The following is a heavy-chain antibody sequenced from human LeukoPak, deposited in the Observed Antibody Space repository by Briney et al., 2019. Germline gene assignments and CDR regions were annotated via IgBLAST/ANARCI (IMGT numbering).Heavy chain of an antibody. CDR2: ISAYNGNT. D-gene: IGHD5-18*01. J-gene: IGHJ4*02. CDR1: GYTFTNYG. V-gene: IGHV1-18*01. Sequence: ASVKVSCKASGYTFTNYGISWVRQAPGQGLEWMGWISAYNGNTNYAQKLQGRVTMITDTSTSTAYVELRSLRSDDTAIYYCARAVDTAMVTPDYWGQGTLVTVSS. CDR3: ARAVDTAMVTPDY.